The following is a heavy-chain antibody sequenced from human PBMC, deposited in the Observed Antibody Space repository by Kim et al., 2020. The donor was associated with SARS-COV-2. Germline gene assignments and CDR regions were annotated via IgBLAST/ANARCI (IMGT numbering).Heavy chain of an antibody. D-gene: IGHD2-21*01. Sequence: GALRLSCTTSGFTFFGHAMSWVRQAPGKGLEWVSSIDGSDGTTYYVDSVKGRFSISRDDSRNTLYLQMSALRADDTATYYCLKGGWGWIWDYWGQGTLVTVSS. V-gene: IGHV3-23*01. CDR1: GFTFFGHA. J-gene: IGHJ4*02. CDR2: IDGSDGTT. CDR3: LKGGWGWIWDY.